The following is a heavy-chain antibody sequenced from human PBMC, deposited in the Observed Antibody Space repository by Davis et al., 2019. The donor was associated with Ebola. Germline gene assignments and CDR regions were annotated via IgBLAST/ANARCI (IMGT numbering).Heavy chain of an antibody. CDR3: ARDQGGYAGDWFDP. V-gene: IGHV4-59*01. CDR1: GASISNYY. J-gene: IGHJ5*02. CDR2: IYYNGRT. D-gene: IGHD5-12*01. Sequence: MPSETLSLTCVVSGASISNYYWSWIRQSPGKGLEWIGHIYYNGRTSFNPSLESRVTISEDMSNNQFSLTLRSVTAADTAVYYCARDQGGYAGDWFDPWGQGTLVTVSS.